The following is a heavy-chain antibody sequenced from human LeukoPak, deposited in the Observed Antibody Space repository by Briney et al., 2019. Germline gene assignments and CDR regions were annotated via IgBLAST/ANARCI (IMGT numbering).Heavy chain of an antibody. V-gene: IGHV3-23*01. CDR3: AKEKTTVITPGIDY. CDR2: ISDSGVTT. J-gene: IGHJ4*02. D-gene: IGHD4-23*01. Sequence: GGSLRLSCAASGFTFNNYAMSWVRQAPGKGLEWVSAISDSGVTTYYADSVKGRFTISRDNSKNTLYLQMNSLRAEDTAVYYCAKEKTTVITPGIDYWGQGTLVTVSS. CDR1: GFTFNNYA.